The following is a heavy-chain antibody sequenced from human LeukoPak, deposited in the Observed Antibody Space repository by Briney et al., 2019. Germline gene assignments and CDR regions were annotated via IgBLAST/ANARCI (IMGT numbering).Heavy chain of an antibody. CDR3: ASTYYYDSSGSATPTYYFAY. D-gene: IGHD3-22*01. V-gene: IGHV4-34*01. CDR2: INHSGST. Sequence: SETLSLTCAVYGGSFSGYYWSWIRQPPGKGLEWIGEINHSGSTNYNPSLKSRVTISVDRSKNQFSRKLSSVTAADTAVYYCASTYYYDSSGSATPTYYFAYWGQGILVTVSS. J-gene: IGHJ4*02. CDR1: GGSFSGYY.